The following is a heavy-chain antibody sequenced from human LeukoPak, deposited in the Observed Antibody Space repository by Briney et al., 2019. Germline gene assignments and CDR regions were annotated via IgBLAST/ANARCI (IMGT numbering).Heavy chain of an antibody. CDR1: GYTLTELS. CDR2: FDPEDGET. J-gene: IGHJ4*02. D-gene: IGHD3-22*01. V-gene: IGHV1-24*01. CDR3: ATPKDYYDSSGYYY. Sequence: GASVKVSCKVSGYTLTELSMHWVRQVSGKGLEWMGGFDPEDGETVYAQKFQGRVTMTEDTSTDTAYMELSSLRSEDTAVYYCATPKDYYDSSGYYYWGQGTLVTVSS.